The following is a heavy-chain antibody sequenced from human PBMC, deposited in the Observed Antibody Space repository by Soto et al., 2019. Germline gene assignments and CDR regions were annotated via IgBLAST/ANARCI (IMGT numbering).Heavy chain of an antibody. D-gene: IGHD3-22*01. CDR3: AGGYYGSSGNAFEI. CDR1: GGSISSGDYY. Sequence: QVQLQESGPGLVKPSQTLSLTCTVSGGSISSGDYYWSWIRQPPGKGLEWIGYIYYSGSTYYNPSLKSRVTIAVDASKNRCALELGSVIAAGRVVYYCAGGYYGSSGNAFEIWGQGTMVTVSS. V-gene: IGHV4-30-4*01. J-gene: IGHJ3*02. CDR2: IYYSGST.